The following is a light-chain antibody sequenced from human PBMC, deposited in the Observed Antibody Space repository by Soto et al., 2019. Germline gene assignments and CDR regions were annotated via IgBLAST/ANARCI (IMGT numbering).Light chain of an antibody. CDR1: QSVSNSF. Sequence: EIVLAQSPGTLSLSPGESATHSCRASQSVSNSFLAWYQQKAGQAPRLLIYGASRRATGIPDRFSGSGSGTDFTLTISRLEPEDFAVYYCQQYVSSPWAFGQGTKVDIK. CDR3: QQYVSSPWA. J-gene: IGKJ1*01. CDR2: GAS. V-gene: IGKV3-20*01.